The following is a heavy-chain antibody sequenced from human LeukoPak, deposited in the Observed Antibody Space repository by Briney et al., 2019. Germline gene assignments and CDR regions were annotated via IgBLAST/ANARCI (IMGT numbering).Heavy chain of an antibody. J-gene: IGHJ6*03. CDR2: IWYDGSNK. D-gene: IGHD4-17*01. V-gene: IGHV3-33*06. Sequence: PGGSLRLSCAASGFTFSSYGMHWVRQAPGKGLEWVAVIWYDGSNKYYADSVKGRFTISRDNSKNTLYLQMNSLRAEDTAVYYCAKEPDYGDYVGYYYYYMDVWGKGITVTVSS. CDR3: AKEPDYGDYVGYYYYYMDV. CDR1: GFTFSSYG.